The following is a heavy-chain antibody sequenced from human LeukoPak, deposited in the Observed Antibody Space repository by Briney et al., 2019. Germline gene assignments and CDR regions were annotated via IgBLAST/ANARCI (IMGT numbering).Heavy chain of an antibody. CDR2: ISYDGNVK. Sequence: GGSLRLSCAASGFSFSHYALPWVRQAPGKGLEWLAFISYDGNVKYYADSVKGRFTVSRDDSKITLYLQMNSLRTEDTALYYCARDFSTKYSQDYWGQGTLVTVSS. V-gene: IGHV3-30-3*01. D-gene: IGHD1-26*01. J-gene: IGHJ4*02. CDR1: GFSFSHYA. CDR3: ARDFSTKYSQDY.